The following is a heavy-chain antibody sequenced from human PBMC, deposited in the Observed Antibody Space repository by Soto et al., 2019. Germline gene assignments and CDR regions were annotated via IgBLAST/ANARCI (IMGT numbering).Heavy chain of an antibody. CDR3: AREVTGDPGFDY. CDR2: IYYSGST. V-gene: IGHV4-31*03. D-gene: IGHD7-27*01. Sequence: SETLSLTCTVSGGSISSGGYYWSWIRQHPGKGLEWIGYIYYSGSTYYNPSLKSRVTIAVDTSKNQFSLKLSSVTAADTAVYYCAREVTGDPGFDYWGQGTLVTVSS. CDR1: GGSISSGGYY. J-gene: IGHJ4*02.